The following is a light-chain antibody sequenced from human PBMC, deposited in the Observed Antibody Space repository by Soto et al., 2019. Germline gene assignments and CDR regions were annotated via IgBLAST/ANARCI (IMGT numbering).Light chain of an antibody. CDR3: LSFDSDTQV. CDR2: EDD. J-gene: IGLJ3*02. V-gene: IGLV6-57*03. Sequence: FMLTQPHSVSESPGKTVTISCTRISGSIASISVQWFQQRPGSAPTTVIFEDDQRPSGVPDRFSDSIDSSSNSASLTISGLKTEDEADYYCLSFDSDTQVFGGGTKLTVL. CDR1: SGSIASIS.